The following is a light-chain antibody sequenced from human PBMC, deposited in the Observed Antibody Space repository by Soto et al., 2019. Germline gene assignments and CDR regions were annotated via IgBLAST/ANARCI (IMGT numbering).Light chain of an antibody. CDR1: QRIRTS. CDR2: DAS. Sequence: DVQMTQSPSSLSASVGDRVTITCRASQRIRTSLNWYQQKPGKAPKFLIYDASSLQSEVPSRFSGSGSGTDFTLNISNLQPEDFATYYCQQSYSVPPPFGQGTKLEI. CDR3: QQSYSVPPP. V-gene: IGKV1-39*01. J-gene: IGKJ2*01.